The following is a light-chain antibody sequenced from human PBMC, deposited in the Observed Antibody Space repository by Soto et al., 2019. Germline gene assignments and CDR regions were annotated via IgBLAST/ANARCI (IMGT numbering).Light chain of an antibody. CDR2: DAS. V-gene: IGKV3D-20*01. J-gene: IGKJ2*01. CDR3: KHYDSPPYT. Sequence: EIVLTQSPATLSLSPGERATLSCGASQTVSSSYLAWYQQKPGLAPRLLIYDASNRATGIPDRLSGSGSGTDFTLTISRLATADLGMYYCKHYDSPPYTFGKGTKLEIK. CDR1: QTVSSSY.